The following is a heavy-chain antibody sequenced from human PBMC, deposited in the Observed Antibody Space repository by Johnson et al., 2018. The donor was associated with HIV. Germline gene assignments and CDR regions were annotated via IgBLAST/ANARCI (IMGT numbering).Heavy chain of an antibody. D-gene: IGHD3-22*01. CDR2: ISSSGSTI. CDR3: ARVTMIVVVMQAFDI. Sequence: QVQLVESGGGLVKPGGSLRLSCAASGFTFSDYYMGWIRQTPGKGLEWISYISSSGSTIYYADSVKGRFTISRDNAKNSLYLQMNSLRAEDTAVYYCARVTMIVVVMQAFDIWGQGTMVTVSS. J-gene: IGHJ3*02. CDR1: GFTFSDYY. V-gene: IGHV3-11*01.